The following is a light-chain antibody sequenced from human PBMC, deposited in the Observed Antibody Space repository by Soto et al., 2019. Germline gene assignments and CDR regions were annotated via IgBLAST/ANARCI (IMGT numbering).Light chain of an antibody. CDR1: QNINYY. V-gene: IGKV1-39*01. Sequence: DIQMTQSPSSMSASVGDRVTRTCRASQNINYYVNWYQQKTGKAPKLLIYGASNLQSGVPSRFSGSGSGTDFTLTISGLQLEDFATYFCQKTFSTFLSVGGGTKVDIK. CDR3: QKTFSTFLS. J-gene: IGKJ4*01. CDR2: GAS.